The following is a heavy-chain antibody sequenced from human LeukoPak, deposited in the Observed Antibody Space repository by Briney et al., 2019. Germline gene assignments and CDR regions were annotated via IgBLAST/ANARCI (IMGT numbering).Heavy chain of an antibody. J-gene: IGHJ2*01. Sequence: KSSENLSLTCTVSGGSISSYYWSWIRQPAGKGLEWIGRIYTSGSTNYNPSLKSRVTMSVDTSKNQFSLKLSSVTAADTAVYYCARDRIWTTVTTSWYFDLWGRGTLVTVSS. CDR1: GGSISSYY. CDR2: IYTSGST. CDR3: ARDRIWTTVTTSWYFDL. D-gene: IGHD4-17*01. V-gene: IGHV4-4*07.